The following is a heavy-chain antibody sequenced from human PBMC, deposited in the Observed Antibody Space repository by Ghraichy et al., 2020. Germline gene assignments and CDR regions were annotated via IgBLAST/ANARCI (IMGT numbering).Heavy chain of an antibody. J-gene: IGHJ5*02. D-gene: IGHD6-19*01. V-gene: IGHV1-18*04. CDR3: ASFLAVAGSDWFDP. CDR1: GYTFRNYG. Sequence: ASVKVSCKASGYTFRNYGISWVRQAPGQGLEWMGWITAINGDTDYTERFQERVTMTTDTSTNTAYMVLRSLTSDDTAVYYCASFLAVAGSDWFDPWGQGTQVTVSS. CDR2: ITAINGDT.